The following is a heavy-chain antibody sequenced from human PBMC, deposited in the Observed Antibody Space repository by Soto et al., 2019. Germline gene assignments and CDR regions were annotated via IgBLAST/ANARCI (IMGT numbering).Heavy chain of an antibody. D-gene: IGHD6-6*01. CDR3: AKRPDAFDV. V-gene: IGHV3-30-3*01. CDR1: GFTFRDYP. Sequence: GGSLRLSCADSGFTFRDYPMHWVRQAPGKGLEWVAVVSYDGSNEYYADSVKGRFTISRDNSKNTLYLQMNSLRVEDTAVYYCAKRPDAFDVWGQGTMVTVSS. CDR2: VSYDGSNE. J-gene: IGHJ3*01.